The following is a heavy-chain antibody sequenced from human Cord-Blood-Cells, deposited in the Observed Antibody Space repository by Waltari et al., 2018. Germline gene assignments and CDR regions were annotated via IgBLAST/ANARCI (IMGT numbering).Heavy chain of an antibody. D-gene: IGHD6-19*01. Sequence: QVQLVQSGAEVNKSEASVKVSCKAAGSTFTSYYMHSVRQAPGQGLEWMGWINPNSGGTNHAQKFQGRVTLTRDTSISTAYMELSRLRSDDTAVYYCAAYSSGWYRDWFDPWGQGTLVTVSS. CDR2: INPNSGGT. CDR1: GSTFTSYY. CDR3: AAYSSGWYRDWFDP. J-gene: IGHJ5*02. V-gene: IGHV1-2*02.